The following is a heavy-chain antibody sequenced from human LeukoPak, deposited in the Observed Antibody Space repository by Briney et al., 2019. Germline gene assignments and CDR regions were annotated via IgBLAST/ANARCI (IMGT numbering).Heavy chain of an antibody. CDR1: GFILRSYA. CDR2: ISWNSGSI. CDR3: AKDIVGATLLGWYYFDY. V-gene: IGHV3-9*01. J-gene: IGHJ4*02. Sequence: PGGSLRLSCVGGGFILRSYAMHWVRQAPGKGLEWVSGISWNSGSIGYADSVKGRFTISRDNAKNSLYLQMNSLRAEDTALYYCAKDIVGATLLGWYYFDYWGQGTLVTVSS. D-gene: IGHD1-26*01.